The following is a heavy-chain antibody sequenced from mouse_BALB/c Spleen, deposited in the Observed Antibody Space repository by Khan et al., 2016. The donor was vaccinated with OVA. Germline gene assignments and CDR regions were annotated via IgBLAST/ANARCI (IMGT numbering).Heavy chain of an antibody. Sequence: VQLKESGPGLVKPSQSLSLTCTVTGYSITSDYAWNWIRQFPGNKLEWMGYISYSGSTSYNPSLKSRISITRDTSKNQFFLQLNSVTTEDTATYYCARGNYYGYYCDYWGQGTTLTVSS. CDR1: GYSITSDYA. J-gene: IGHJ2*01. CDR3: ARGNYYGYYCDY. D-gene: IGHD1-1*01. CDR2: ISYSGST. V-gene: IGHV3-2*02.